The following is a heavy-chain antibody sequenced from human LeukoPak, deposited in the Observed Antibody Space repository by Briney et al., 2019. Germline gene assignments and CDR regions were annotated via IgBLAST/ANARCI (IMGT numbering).Heavy chain of an antibody. D-gene: IGHD6-6*01. CDR3: ARVGAARSYYYYGMDV. CDR1: GFTFSSYA. Sequence: GGSLRLSCAASGFTFSSYAMHWVRQAPGKGLEWVAVISYDGSNKYYADSVKGRFTISRDNSKNTLYLQMNSLGAEDTAVYYCARVGAARSYYYYGMDVWGQGTTVTVSS. CDR2: ISYDGSNK. V-gene: IGHV3-30-3*01. J-gene: IGHJ6*02.